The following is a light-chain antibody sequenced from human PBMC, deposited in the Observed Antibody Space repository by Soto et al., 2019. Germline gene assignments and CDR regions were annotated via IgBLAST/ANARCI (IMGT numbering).Light chain of an antibody. V-gene: IGLV2-14*01. CDR3: SSYTSSSTYV. CDR2: DVS. Sequence: LTQPASVSGSPGQSITISCTGTSSDVGGYNYASWYQQHPGKAPKLMIYDVSNRPSGVSNRFSGSKSGNTASLTISGLQAEDEADYYCSSYTSSSTYVFGTGTKVTVL. J-gene: IGLJ1*01. CDR1: SSDVGGYNY.